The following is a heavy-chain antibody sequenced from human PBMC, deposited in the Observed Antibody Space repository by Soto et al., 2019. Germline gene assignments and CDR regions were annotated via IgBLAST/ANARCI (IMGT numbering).Heavy chain of an antibody. CDR2: TSNGGNT. V-gene: IGHV3-23*01. CDR3: ARDFRPGLIVPTKSGFDP. CDR1: GFPFSTYA. Sequence: EVQLLESGGGLVQRGGSLGLSCEASGFPFSTYAMTWVRQVPGKGLEWVSTTSNGGNTEFAESVRGQFTVFRDNSKNTIYLQMSSLRAEDSAIYFCARDFRPGLIVPTKSGFDPWGQGTPVTVSS. J-gene: IGHJ5*02. D-gene: IGHD2-15*01.